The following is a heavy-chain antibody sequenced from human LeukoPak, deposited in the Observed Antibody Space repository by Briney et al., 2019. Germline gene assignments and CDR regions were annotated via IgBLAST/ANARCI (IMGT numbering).Heavy chain of an antibody. Sequence: GGSLRLSCAASGFTFSSYAMHWVRQAPGKGLEWVAVVSYDGSNKYYADSVKGRFTISRDNSKNTLYLQMNSLRAEDTAVYYCARGSDHYDILTGYYSGAFDIWGQGTMVTVSS. J-gene: IGHJ3*02. D-gene: IGHD3-9*01. CDR3: ARGSDHYDILTGYYSGAFDI. CDR2: VSYDGSNK. V-gene: IGHV3-30*04. CDR1: GFTFSSYA.